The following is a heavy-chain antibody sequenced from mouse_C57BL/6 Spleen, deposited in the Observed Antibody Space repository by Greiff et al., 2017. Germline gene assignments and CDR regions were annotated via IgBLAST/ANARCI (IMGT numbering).Heavy chain of an antibody. CDR2: IYPGSGST. D-gene: IGHD2-3*01. Sequence: QVQLQQPGAELVKPGASVKMSCKASGYTFTSYWITWVKQRPGQGLEWIGDIYPGSGSTNYNEKFKSKATLTVDTSSSPAYMQLSSLTSEDSAVYYCAREGDGYLTWFAGWGQAALVT. CDR1: GYTFTSYW. J-gene: IGHJ3*01. CDR3: AREGDGYLTWFAG. V-gene: IGHV1-55*01.